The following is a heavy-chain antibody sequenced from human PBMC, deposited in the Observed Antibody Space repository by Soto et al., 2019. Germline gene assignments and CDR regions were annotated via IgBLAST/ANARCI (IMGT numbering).Heavy chain of an antibody. D-gene: IGHD5-12*01. V-gene: IGHV4-59*02. CDR1: GGSVSSYY. CDR2: LYYSGST. J-gene: IGHJ5*02. Sequence: QVQLQESGPGLVKPSETLSLTCTVSGGSVSSYYWSWIRQPPGKGLEWIAYLYYSGSTKYNPSLESRVTVSVDTSKNQFSLKLNSVTAADTAVYYCASEGSFGWPRGWFDPWGQGTLVTVSS. CDR3: ASEGSFGWPRGWFDP.